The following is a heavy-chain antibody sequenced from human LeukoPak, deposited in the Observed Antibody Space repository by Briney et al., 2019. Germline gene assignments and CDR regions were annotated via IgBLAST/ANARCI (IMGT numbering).Heavy chain of an antibody. Sequence: GGSLRLSCAASGFTFSNYYMNLVRQAPGKGLEWVSSISSRSTYIYYADSVKGRFIISRDNDKNSLYLQMNSLRVEDTAIYYCARDLINYGGYCLDFWGQGTLVTVSS. D-gene: IGHD4-11*01. V-gene: IGHV3-21*01. CDR1: GFTFSNYY. CDR2: ISSRSTYI. J-gene: IGHJ4*02. CDR3: ARDLINYGGYCLDF.